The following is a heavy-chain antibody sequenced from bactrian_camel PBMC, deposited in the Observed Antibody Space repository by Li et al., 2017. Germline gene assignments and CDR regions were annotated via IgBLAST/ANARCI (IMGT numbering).Heavy chain of an antibody. D-gene: IGHD6*01. CDR2: FSPNAVT. V-gene: IGHV3S57*01. CDR1: ERSTRNYC. J-gene: IGHJ7*01. Sequence: HVQLVESGGGSVQAGGSLRLSCVVSERSTRNYCMAWFRQAPGKERERVAGFSPNAVTAYADSVKGRFTISQDYAKNTVYLQMNDLKPEDTAMYYCATLMVEGSCAVVTAMDDWGKGTQVTVS.